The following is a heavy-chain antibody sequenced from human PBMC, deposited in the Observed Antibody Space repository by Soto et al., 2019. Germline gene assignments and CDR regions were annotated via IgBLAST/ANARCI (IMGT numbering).Heavy chain of an antibody. J-gene: IGHJ4*02. V-gene: IGHV4-59*08. CDR2: IHSRGIT. CDR1: GASISSDY. CDR3: ARHVDCSSTTCYDFDS. D-gene: IGHD2-2*01. Sequence: SETLSLTCTVSGASISSDYWSWIRQSPGQGLEWIGYIHSRGITKYNPSLRSRATISLDTSANQFSLKLSSFSAADTAVYYCARHVDCSSTTCYDFDSWGQGTLVTVSS.